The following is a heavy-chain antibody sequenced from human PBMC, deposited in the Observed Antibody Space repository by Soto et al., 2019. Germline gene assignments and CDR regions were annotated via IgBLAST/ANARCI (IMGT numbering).Heavy chain of an antibody. CDR2: ISSSSIYI. CDR3: AIDFIIGVADHKWFDP. V-gene: IGHV3-21*01. D-gene: IGHD6-19*01. Sequence: GGSLRLSCEACGFTLSSYSINWVRQAPWKGLEWVSSISSSSIYIYYADSVKGRFTISRDNAKNSLYLQMNSLRAEDTAVYYCAIDFIIGVADHKWFDPWGQRTLVAVSS. CDR1: GFTLSSYS. J-gene: IGHJ5*02.